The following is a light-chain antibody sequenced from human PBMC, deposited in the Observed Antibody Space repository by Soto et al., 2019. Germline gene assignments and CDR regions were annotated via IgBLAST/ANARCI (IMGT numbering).Light chain of an antibody. Sequence: QSALTQPASVSGSPGQSITISCTGTSSDVGGYNYVSWYQQHPGKAPKLIIYEVTNRPSGVSNRFSGSESGNTASLTISALQAEDEADYYCSSYRSGSTLVVFGGGTKLTVL. CDR2: EVT. CDR1: SSDVGGYNY. J-gene: IGLJ2*01. CDR3: SSYRSGSTLVV. V-gene: IGLV2-14*01.